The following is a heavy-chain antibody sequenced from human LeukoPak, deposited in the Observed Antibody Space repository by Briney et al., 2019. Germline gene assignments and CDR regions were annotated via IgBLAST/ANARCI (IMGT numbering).Heavy chain of an antibody. CDR2: ISGSGGST. D-gene: IGHD2-2*01. V-gene: IGHV3-23*01. J-gene: IGHJ6*04. CDR3: AKAYLYCSSTSCPSGPRYYGMDV. Sequence: GGSLRLSCAASGFTFSSYAMSWVRQAPGKGLEWVSAISGSGGSTYYADSVKGRFTISRDNSKNTLYLQTNSLRAEDTAVYYCAKAYLYCSSTSCPSGPRYYGMDVWGKGTTVTVSS. CDR1: GFTFSSYA.